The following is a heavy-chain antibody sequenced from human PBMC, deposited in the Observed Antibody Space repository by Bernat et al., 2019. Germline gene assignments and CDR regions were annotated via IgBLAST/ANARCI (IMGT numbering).Heavy chain of an antibody. CDR2: IYYSGST. Sequence: QVQLQESGPGLVKPSETLSLTCTVSGGSVSSGSYYWSWIRQPPGKGLEWIGYIYYSGSTNYNPSLKSRVTISVDTSKNQFSLKLSSVTAADTAVYYCARGDKKFRNYSSGWYGRFGAFDIWGQGTMVTVSS. CDR3: ARGDKKFRNYSSGWYGRFGAFDI. D-gene: IGHD6-19*01. J-gene: IGHJ3*02. CDR1: GGSVSSGSYY. V-gene: IGHV4-61*01.